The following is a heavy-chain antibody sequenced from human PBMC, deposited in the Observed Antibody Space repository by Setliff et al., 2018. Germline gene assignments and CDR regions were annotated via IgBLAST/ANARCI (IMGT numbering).Heavy chain of an antibody. CDR1: GGTFSSYA. CDR3: AISTIFGMDYYMDV. J-gene: IGHJ6*03. CDR2: IIPIFGTA. V-gene: IGHV1-69*13. Sequence: GASVKVSCKASGGTFSSYAISWVRQAPGQGLEWMGGIIPIFGTANYAQKFQGRVTITADESTSTAYMELSSLRSEDTAVYYCAISTIFGMDYYMDVWGKGTTVTVSS. D-gene: IGHD3-3*01.